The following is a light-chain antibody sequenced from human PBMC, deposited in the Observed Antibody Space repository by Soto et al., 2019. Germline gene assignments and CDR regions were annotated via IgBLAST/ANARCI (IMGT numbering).Light chain of an antibody. J-gene: IGKJ2*01. CDR3: QQYFGTPYT. CDR2: WAS. V-gene: IGKV4-1*01. Sequence: DIVMTQSPDSLALSLGERATFNCKSSQNVIYHSNNKNYLAWYQQKPGQPPKLLFYWASTRESGVPDRFSGSGSGTDFTLTISSLQAEDVAVYYCQQYFGTPYTFGQGTKLEIK. CDR1: QNVIYHSNNKNY.